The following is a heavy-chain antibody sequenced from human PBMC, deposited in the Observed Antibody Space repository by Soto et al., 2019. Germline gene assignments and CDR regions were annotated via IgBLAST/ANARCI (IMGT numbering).Heavy chain of an antibody. CDR1: GFTFSSYN. CDR3: AIGVSGGRPSDY. V-gene: IGHV3-48*02. CDR2: ISYGNPSI. D-gene: IGHD3-3*01. Sequence: EVQLVESGGGLVQPGGSLRLSCAASGFTFSSYNMNWVRQAPGKGLEWVSYISYGNPSIYYADSVKGRFTISRDNAKDSLFLQMSSLRDEDTAVYYCAIGVSGGRPSDYWGQGTLVTVSS. J-gene: IGHJ4*02.